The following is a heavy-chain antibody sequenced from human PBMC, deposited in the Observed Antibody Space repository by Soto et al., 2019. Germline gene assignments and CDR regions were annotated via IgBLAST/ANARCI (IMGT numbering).Heavy chain of an antibody. CDR2: ISGSGGST. D-gene: IGHD3-3*01. V-gene: IGHV3-23*01. J-gene: IGHJ5*02. Sequence: EVQLLESGGGLVQPGGSLRLSCAASGFTFSSYAMSWVRQAPGKGLEWVSAISGSGGSTYYADSVKGRFTISRDNSKNTLYLQMNSLRAEDTAVYYCAKAGAGTTYYDFWSGFAYNWFDPWGQGTLVTVSS. CDR1: GFTFSSYA. CDR3: AKAGAGTTYYDFWSGFAYNWFDP.